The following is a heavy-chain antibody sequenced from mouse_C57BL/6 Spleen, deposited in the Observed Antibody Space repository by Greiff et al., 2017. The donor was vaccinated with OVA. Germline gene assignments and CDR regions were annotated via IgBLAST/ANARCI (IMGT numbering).Heavy chain of an antibody. Sequence: EVKLVESGGGLVKPGGSLKLSCAASGFTFSSYAMSWVRQTPEKRLEWVATISDGGSYTYYPDNVKGRFTISRDKAKNNLYLQMSHLKSEDTAMYYCARDAKSAMDYWGQGTSVTVSS. CDR2: ISDGGSYT. D-gene: IGHD6-1*01. V-gene: IGHV5-4*01. J-gene: IGHJ4*01. CDR1: GFTFSSYA. CDR3: ARDAKSAMDY.